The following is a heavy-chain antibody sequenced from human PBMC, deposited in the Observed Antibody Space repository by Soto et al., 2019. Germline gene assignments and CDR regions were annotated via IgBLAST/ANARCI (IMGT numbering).Heavy chain of an antibody. V-gene: IGHV4-28*01. J-gene: IGHJ4*02. Sequence: QVQLQESGPGLVKPSDTLSLTCAVSGYSISSSNWWGWIRQTPGKGLEWIGYIYYSGTTYYNPSLKSQVTMSVDTSKNQFSQKLTSVTAVDTAVYYCARREIQGPIDYWGQGTLVTVSS. CDR1: GYSISSSNW. CDR3: ARREIQGPIDY. CDR2: IYYSGTT. D-gene: IGHD1-26*01.